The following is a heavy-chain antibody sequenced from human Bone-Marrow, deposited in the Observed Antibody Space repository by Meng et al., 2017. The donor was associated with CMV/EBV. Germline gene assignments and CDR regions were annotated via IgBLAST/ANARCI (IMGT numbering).Heavy chain of an antibody. CDR3: ARGTGD. Sequence: GGSLRLSCVASGFTFSNYEMNWVRQAPGKGLEWVSVIYRGGTTFYADSVKGRFTISRDNSKNTLYLQMNTLRAEDTAVYYCARGTGDWGQGTLVTVSS. CDR1: GFTFSNYE. D-gene: IGHD7-27*01. J-gene: IGHJ4*02. CDR2: IYRGGTT. V-gene: IGHV3-53*01.